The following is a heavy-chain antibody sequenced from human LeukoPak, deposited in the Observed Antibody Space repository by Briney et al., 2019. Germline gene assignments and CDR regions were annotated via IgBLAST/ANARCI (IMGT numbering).Heavy chain of an antibody. CDR3: AKDGGSGSYFAFDI. CDR2: IRYDGSKS. Sequence: GGSLRLSCAASGFTFNSYGMHWVRRAPGKGLEWVAFIRYDGSKSYCADSVKVRFALSRDNSKNTLYLQMSSLRPEDTAVYFYAKDGGSGSYFAFDIWGQGTMVTVSS. J-gene: IGHJ3*02. CDR1: GFTFNSYG. D-gene: IGHD1-26*01. V-gene: IGHV3-30*02.